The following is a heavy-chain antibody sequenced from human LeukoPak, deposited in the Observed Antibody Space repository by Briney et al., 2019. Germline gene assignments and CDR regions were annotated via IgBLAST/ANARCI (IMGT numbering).Heavy chain of an antibody. D-gene: IGHD3-22*01. CDR1: GGSISGSSYY. Sequence: SETLSLTCTVSGGSISGSSYYWGWIRQPPGKGLEWIGSIYYSGTTYYNPSLKSRVTISVDTSKNQFSLKLSSVTAADTAVYYCARETKTYYFESSAYYPYYFDSWGQGTLVTVSS. J-gene: IGHJ4*02. CDR3: ARETKTYYFESSAYYPYYFDS. CDR2: IYYSGTT. V-gene: IGHV4-39*02.